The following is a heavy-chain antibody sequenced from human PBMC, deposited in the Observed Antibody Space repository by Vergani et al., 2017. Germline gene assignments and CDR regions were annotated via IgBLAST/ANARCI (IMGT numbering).Heavy chain of an antibody. CDR3: AKPVFFSPSSAIAY. J-gene: IGHJ4*02. CDR2: ISGSGGST. Sequence: EVQLLESGGGLVQPGGSLRLSCAASGFTFSSYAMSWVRQAPGKGLEWVAAISGSGGSTYYADSANGRFTISRDNSKNTLYLQMNSLRAEDTAVYYCAKPVFFSPSSAIAYWSQGCLVTVSS. CDR1: GFTFSSYA. D-gene: IGHD6-13*01. V-gene: IGHV3-23*01.